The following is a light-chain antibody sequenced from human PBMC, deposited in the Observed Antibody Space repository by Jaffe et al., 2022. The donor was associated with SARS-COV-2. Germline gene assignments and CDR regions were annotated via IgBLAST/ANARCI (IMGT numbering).Light chain of an antibody. CDR1: QSVSAY. J-gene: IGKJ4*01. Sequence: EVVLTQSPPTLSSSPREGATLSCRASQSVSAYIAWYQQKPNQPPRLLIYDASTRATGIPARFSGSGSGTDFTLTINSLEPGDFALYYCQQYGNWPPTFGGGTKLEI. CDR3: QQYGNWPPT. V-gene: IGKV3-11*01. CDR2: DAS.